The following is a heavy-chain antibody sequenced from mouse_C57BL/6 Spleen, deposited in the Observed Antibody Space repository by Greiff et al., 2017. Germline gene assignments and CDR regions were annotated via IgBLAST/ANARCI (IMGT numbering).Heavy chain of an antibody. CDR3: ARETYYRGGCYAMDY. CDR1: GYSITSGYY. J-gene: IGHJ4*01. Sequence: DVQLQESGPGLVKPSQSLSLTCSVTGYSITSGYYWNWIRQFPGNKLEWMGYISYDGSNNYNPSLKNRISITRDTSKNQFFLKLNSVTTEDTATYYCARETYYRGGCYAMDYWGQGTSVTVSS. CDR2: ISYDGSN. D-gene: IGHD2-12*01. V-gene: IGHV3-6*01.